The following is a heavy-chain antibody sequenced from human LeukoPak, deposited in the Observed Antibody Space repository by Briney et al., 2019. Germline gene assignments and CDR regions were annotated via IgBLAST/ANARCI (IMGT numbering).Heavy chain of an antibody. D-gene: IGHD6-13*01. CDR3: ARGYSSSSHVWFDP. J-gene: IGHJ5*02. Sequence: SETLSLTCTVSGGSISSSSYYWGWIRQPPGKGLEWIGSIYYSGSTYYNPSLKSRVTISVDTSKNQFSLKLSSVTAADTAVYYCARGYSSSSHVWFDPWGQGTLVTVSS. CDR1: GGSISSSSYY. CDR2: IYYSGST. V-gene: IGHV4-39*07.